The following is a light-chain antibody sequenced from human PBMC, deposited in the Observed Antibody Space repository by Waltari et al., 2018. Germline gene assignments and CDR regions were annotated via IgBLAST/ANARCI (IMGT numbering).Light chain of an antibody. V-gene: IGKV1D-12*01. CDR1: QGIRSL. CDR3: QQAASFPLT. J-gene: IGKJ4*01. CDR2: AAS. Sequence: DIQMTQSPSSVSASVGDXVTITCRASQGIRSLLAWFQQKPGKAPNLLIYAASSLQSGVPSRFSGSGSGTDFTLTISSLQPEDFATYYCQQAASFPLTFGGGTKVEIK.